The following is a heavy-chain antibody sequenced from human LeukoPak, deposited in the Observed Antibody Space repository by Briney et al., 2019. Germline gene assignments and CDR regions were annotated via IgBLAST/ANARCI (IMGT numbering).Heavy chain of an antibody. D-gene: IGHD4-17*01. CDR2: IYYRGST. CDR1: GGSINNYY. J-gene: IGHJ4*02. CDR3: ARGGDYGDLRYFDY. Sequence: KPSKTLSLTCTVSGGSINNYYWSWIRQPPGKGLEWIGYIYYRGSTNYNPSLKSRVTFSVDTSKNQFSLKLNSVTAADTAVYYCARGGDYGDLRYFDYRGQGTLVTVSS. V-gene: IGHV4-59*01.